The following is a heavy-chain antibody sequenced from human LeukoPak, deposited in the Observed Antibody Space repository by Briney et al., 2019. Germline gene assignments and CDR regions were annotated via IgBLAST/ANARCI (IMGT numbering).Heavy chain of an antibody. CDR1: GGSISSGDYY. D-gene: IGHD3-10*01. Sequence: PSETLSLTCTVSGGSISSGDYYWSWIRQPPGKGLEWIGYIYYSGSTYYNPSLKSRVTISVDTSKNQFSPKLSSVTAADTAVYYCARSDYYGSGSYGPSIFDYWGQGTLVTVSS. J-gene: IGHJ4*02. CDR3: ARSDYYGSGSYGPSIFDY. V-gene: IGHV4-30-4*02. CDR2: IYYSGST.